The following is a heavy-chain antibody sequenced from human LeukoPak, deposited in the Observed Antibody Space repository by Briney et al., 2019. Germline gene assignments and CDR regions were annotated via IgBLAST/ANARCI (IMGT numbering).Heavy chain of an antibody. CDR2: ISYDGSNK. CDR1: GFTFSSYG. Sequence: GRSLRLSCAASGFTFSSYGMHWVRQAPGKGLEWVAVISYDGSNKYYADSVKGRFTISRDNSKNTLYLQMNSLRAEDTAVYYCAKDRQWLVNVMGLGYFDYWGQGTLVTVSS. D-gene: IGHD6-19*01. CDR3: AKDRQWLVNVMGLGYFDY. J-gene: IGHJ4*02. V-gene: IGHV3-30*18.